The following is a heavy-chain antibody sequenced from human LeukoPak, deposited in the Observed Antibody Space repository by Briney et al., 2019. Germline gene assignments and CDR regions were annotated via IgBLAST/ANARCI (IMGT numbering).Heavy chain of an antibody. Sequence: SETLSLTCTVSGYSISSGYYWGWIRQPPGKGLEWIGSIYHSGSTYYNPSLKSRVTISVDTSKNQFSLKLSSVTAAVTAVYYCARDLGGAYSGSYYLAWDAFDIWGQGTMVTVSS. CDR3: ARDLGGAYSGSYYLAWDAFDI. V-gene: IGHV4-38-2*02. CDR1: GYSISSGYY. D-gene: IGHD1-26*01. CDR2: IYHSGST. J-gene: IGHJ3*02.